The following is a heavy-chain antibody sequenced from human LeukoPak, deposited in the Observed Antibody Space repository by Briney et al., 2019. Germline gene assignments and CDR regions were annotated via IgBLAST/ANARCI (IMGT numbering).Heavy chain of an antibody. V-gene: IGHV1-2*02. CDR2: FNPNSGGT. CDR3: AREYYFDNSGYYGVGDY. CDR1: GYTFTAYY. Sequence: ASVKVSCKASGYTFTAYYIHWVRQAPGQGLEWMGWFNPNSGGTNYAQEFQGRVTMTRYTSISTAYMELSRLRSDDTAVYYCAREYYFDNSGYYGVGDYWGQGTLVTVSS. J-gene: IGHJ4*02. D-gene: IGHD3-22*01.